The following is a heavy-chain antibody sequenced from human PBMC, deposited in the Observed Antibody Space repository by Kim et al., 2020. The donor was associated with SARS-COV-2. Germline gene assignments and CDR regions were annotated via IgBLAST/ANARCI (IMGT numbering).Heavy chain of an antibody. V-gene: IGHV3-43*02. CDR1: GFTFDDYA. CDR3: AKGSDYYDSSGYYYVGAYYYGMDV. D-gene: IGHD3-22*01. Sequence: GGSLRLSCAASGFTFDDYAMHWVRQAPGKGLEWVSLISGDGGSTYYADSVKGRFTISRDNSKNSLYLQMNSLRTEDTALYYCAKGSDYYDSSGYYYVGAYYYGMDVWGQGTTVTVSS. J-gene: IGHJ6*02. CDR2: ISGDGGST.